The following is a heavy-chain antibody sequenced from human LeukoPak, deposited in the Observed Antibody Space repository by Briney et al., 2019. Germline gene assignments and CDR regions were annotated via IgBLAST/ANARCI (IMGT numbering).Heavy chain of an antibody. CDR1: GFTFSSYE. CDR3: ARAGFYSGWYVVDF. CDR2: ISSSGSTI. Sequence: GGSLRLSCAASGFTFSSYEMNWVRQAPGKGLEWVSYISSSGSTIYYADSVKGRFTISRDNAKNTLYLQMNSLRVDDTALYFCARAGFYSGWYVVDFWGHGTLVTVSS. D-gene: IGHD6-19*01. V-gene: IGHV3-48*03. J-gene: IGHJ4*01.